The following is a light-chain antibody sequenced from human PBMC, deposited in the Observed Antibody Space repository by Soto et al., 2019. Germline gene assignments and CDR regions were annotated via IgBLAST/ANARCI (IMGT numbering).Light chain of an antibody. Sequence: EIVLTQSPDTLSLSPGGRATLSCRASQSVTTRLAWYQQKPGQPPMLLISGASVRASGVPVRFSGSKSGTDFTLTIRGLEPEDAAVYYCQQYGSSPITFGQGTRLEIK. CDR3: QQYGSSPIT. V-gene: IGKV3-20*01. CDR1: QSVTTR. CDR2: GAS. J-gene: IGKJ5*01.